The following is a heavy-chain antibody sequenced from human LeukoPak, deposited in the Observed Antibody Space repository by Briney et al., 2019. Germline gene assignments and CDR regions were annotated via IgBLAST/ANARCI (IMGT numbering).Heavy chain of an antibody. Sequence: ASVKVSCKASGYTFTSYGVSWVRQAPGQGLERMGWISAYNGNTNYAQKLQGRVTMTTDTSTSTAYMELRSLRSDDTAVYYCARESSGYYYSDYWGQGTLVTVSS. CDR1: GYTFTSYG. D-gene: IGHD3-22*01. V-gene: IGHV1-18*01. J-gene: IGHJ4*02. CDR3: ARESSGYYYSDY. CDR2: ISAYNGNT.